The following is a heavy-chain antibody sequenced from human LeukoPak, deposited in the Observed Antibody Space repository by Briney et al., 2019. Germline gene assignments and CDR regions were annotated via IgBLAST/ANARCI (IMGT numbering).Heavy chain of an antibody. CDR3: ATGTRTYGSGSFLYYFDY. CDR2: FDPEDGET. Sequence: GASVKVSCKVSRYTLTELSMHWVRQAPGKGLEWMGGFDPEDGETIYAQKFQGRVTMTEDTSTDTAYMELSSLRSEDTAVYYCATGTRTYGSGSFLYYFDYWGQGTLVTVSS. D-gene: IGHD3-10*01. CDR1: RYTLTELS. V-gene: IGHV1-24*01. J-gene: IGHJ4*02.